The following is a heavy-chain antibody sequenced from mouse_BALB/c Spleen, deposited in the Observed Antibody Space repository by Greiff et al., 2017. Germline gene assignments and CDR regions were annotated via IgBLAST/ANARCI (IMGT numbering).Heavy chain of an antibody. V-gene: IGHV1-18*01. J-gene: IGHJ3*01. D-gene: IGHD1-1*01. CDR1: GYTFTDYN. CDR2: INPNNGGT. Sequence: EVQRVESGPELVKPGASVKIPCKASGYTFTDYNMDWVKQSHGKSLEWIGDINPNNGGTIYNQKFKGKATLTVDKSSSTAYMELRSLTSEDTAVYYCARDGSPWFAYWGQGTLVTVSA. CDR3: ARDGSPWFAY.